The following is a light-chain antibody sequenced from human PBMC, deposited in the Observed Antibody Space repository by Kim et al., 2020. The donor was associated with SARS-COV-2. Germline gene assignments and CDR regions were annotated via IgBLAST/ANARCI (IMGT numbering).Light chain of an antibody. Sequence: YLNWYQLKPGKAPKLLIYGVSSLQSGVPSRFRGSGSGTDFTLTISSLQPDDFATYYCQQTSSIPYTFGQGTKLEIK. CDR2: GVS. CDR3: QQTSSIPYT. CDR1: Y. J-gene: IGKJ2*01. V-gene: IGKV1-39*01.